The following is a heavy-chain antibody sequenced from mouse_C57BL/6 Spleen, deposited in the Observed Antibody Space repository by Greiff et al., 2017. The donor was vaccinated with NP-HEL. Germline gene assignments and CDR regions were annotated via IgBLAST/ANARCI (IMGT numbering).Heavy chain of an antibody. CDR3: AREGNSLDVVDY. Sequence: VQLQQSGAELVKPGASVKISCKASGYAFSSYWMNWVKQRPGKGLEWIGQIYPGDGDTNYNGKFKGKATLTADKSSSTAYMQLSSLTSEDSAVYFCAREGNSLDVVDYWGQGTTLTVSS. J-gene: IGHJ2*01. CDR2: IYPGDGDT. V-gene: IGHV1-80*01. CDR1: GYAFSSYW.